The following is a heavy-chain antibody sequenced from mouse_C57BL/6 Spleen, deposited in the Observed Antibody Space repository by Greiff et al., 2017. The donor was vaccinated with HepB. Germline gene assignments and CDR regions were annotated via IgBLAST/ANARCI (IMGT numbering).Heavy chain of an antibody. CDR2: IDPENGDT. CDR3: TFRLSLPFGY. Sequence: EVQLQQSGAELVRPGASVKLSCTASGFNIKDDYMHWVKQRPEQGLEWIGWIDPENGDTEYASKFQGKATITADTSSNTAYLQLSSLTSEDTAVYYCTFRLSLPFGYWGQGTTLTVSS. CDR1: GFNIKDDY. V-gene: IGHV14-4*01. J-gene: IGHJ2*01. D-gene: IGHD1-1*01.